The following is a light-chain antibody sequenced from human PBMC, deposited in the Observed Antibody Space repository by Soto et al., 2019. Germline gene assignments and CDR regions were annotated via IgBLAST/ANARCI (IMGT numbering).Light chain of an antibody. CDR1: QSVSNW. V-gene: IGKV1-5*01. CDR3: QQYNYYSGT. CDR2: DAS. J-gene: IGKJ1*01. Sequence: DIQMTQSPSTLSASVGDRVTITCRASQSVSNWLAWYQQKPGKAPKLLIYDASSLESGVPSRFSGSGSGAEFTLTISSLQPDDFATYYCQQYNYYSGTFGQGTKVEVK.